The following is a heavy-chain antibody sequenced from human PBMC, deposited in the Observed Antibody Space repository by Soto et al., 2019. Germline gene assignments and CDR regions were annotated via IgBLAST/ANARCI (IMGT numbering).Heavy chain of an antibody. CDR1: GGTFSSYA. J-gene: IGHJ6*02. D-gene: IGHD3-22*01. CDR3: ARESSGGGYYLSDRYYYGMDV. Sequence: ASVKVSCKASGGTFSSYAISWVRQAPGQGLEWMGGIIPIFGTANYAQKFQGRVTITADESTSTAYMELSSLRSEDTAVYYCARESSGGGYYLSDRYYYGMDVWGQGTTVTVSS. V-gene: IGHV1-69*13. CDR2: IIPIFGTA.